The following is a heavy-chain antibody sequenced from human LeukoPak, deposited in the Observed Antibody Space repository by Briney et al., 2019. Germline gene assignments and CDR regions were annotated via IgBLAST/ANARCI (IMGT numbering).Heavy chain of an antibody. V-gene: IGHV3-33*01. CDR2: IQPDGVEK. CDR3: ARESNWNYAFDY. D-gene: IGHD1-7*01. Sequence: AQSLRLSCVASGLTPSNSMMHWIRQAPGEGLEWVALIQPDGVEKFYSDSVEGRFTISGDNSKNTVYFEMTNLRAEDTAVYYCARESNWNYAFDYWGQGTLATVSS. J-gene: IGHJ4*02. CDR1: GLTPSNSM.